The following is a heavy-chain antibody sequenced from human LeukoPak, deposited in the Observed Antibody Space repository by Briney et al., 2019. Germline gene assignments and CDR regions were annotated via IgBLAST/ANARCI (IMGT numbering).Heavy chain of an antibody. CDR3: ARDGYYDSSGYYYVRTFDI. J-gene: IGHJ3*02. Sequence: SETLSLTCTVSGGSISSYYWSWIRQPPGKGLEWIGYIYYSGSTNYNPSLKSRVTISVDTSKNQFSLKLSSVTAADTAVYYCARDGYYDSSGYYYVRTFDIWGQGTMVTVSS. CDR1: GGSISSYY. CDR2: IYYSGST. D-gene: IGHD3-22*01. V-gene: IGHV4-59*01.